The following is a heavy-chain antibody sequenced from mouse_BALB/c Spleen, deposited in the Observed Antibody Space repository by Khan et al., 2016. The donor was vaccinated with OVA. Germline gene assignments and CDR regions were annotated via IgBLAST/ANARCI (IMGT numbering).Heavy chain of an antibody. V-gene: IGHV2-9*02. J-gene: IGHJ2*01. Sequence: QVQLQQSGPGLVAPSPSLSITSTVSLFSLPSYFVPCFLQPPGKGLEWLGVIWAGGSTNYNSALISRLSISKDNSKSKVFLKMNSLQTEDTAMYYCASLEDIWSQGTTLTVSS. CDR3: ASLEDI. D-gene: IGHD1-3*01. CDR2: IWAGGST. CDR1: LFSLPSYF.